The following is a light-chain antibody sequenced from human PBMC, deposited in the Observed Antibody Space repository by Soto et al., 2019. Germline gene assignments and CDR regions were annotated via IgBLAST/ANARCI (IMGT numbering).Light chain of an antibody. Sequence: DIQMTQSPSSLCASVGDRVSITCRASQSISSYLNWYQQKPGKAPKLLIYAASSLQSGVPSRFSASGSGTDFTLTISDVQPEDFALYYCHQRQSWPRTFGQGTKVDIK. V-gene: IGKV1-39*01. J-gene: IGKJ1*01. CDR3: HQRQSWPRT. CDR1: QSISSY. CDR2: AAS.